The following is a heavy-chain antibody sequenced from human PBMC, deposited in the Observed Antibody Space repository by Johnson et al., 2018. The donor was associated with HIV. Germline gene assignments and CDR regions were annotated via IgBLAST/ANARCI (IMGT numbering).Heavy chain of an antibody. CDR1: GFTFSSYG. Sequence: QVTLVESGGGVVQPGRSLRLSCAASGFTFSSYGMHWVRQAPGKGLEWVAVISYDGSNKYYADSVKGRFTISRDNSKNTLYLKMNSLRAEDTAVYYCVFFYASFDIWGQGTMVTVSS. CDR2: ISYDGSNK. J-gene: IGHJ3*02. CDR3: VFFYASFDI. V-gene: IGHV3-30*03. D-gene: IGHD2/OR15-2a*01.